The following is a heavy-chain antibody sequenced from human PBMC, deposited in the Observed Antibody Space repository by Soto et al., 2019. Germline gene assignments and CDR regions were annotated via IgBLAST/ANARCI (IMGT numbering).Heavy chain of an antibody. CDR1: GYTFTSYG. V-gene: IGHV1-18*01. D-gene: IGHD3-3*01. J-gene: IGHJ6*02. Sequence: ASVKVSCKASGYTFTSYGISWVRQAPGQELEWMGWISAYNGNTNLAQKLQGRVTMTTDTSTSTAYMELGSLRSDDTAVYYCARAWSGYCDYGMDVRGQGTTVAVCS. CDR2: ISAYNGNT. CDR3: ARAWSGYCDYGMDV.